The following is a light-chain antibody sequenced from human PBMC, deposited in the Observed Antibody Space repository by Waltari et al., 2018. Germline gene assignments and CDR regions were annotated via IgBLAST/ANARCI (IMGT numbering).Light chain of an antibody. CDR2: DVS. V-gene: IGLV2-11*01. Sequence: QSALTQPRSVSGSPGHSVTIPCTGTSSHVGGYDYVSWYQQYPGKAPKLVIYDVSKRPSGVPDRFSGSKSGNTASLTISGLQAEDEADYNCCSYAGRATWAFGGGTKLTVL. CDR1: SSHVGGYDY. J-gene: IGLJ3*02. CDR3: CSYAGRATWA.